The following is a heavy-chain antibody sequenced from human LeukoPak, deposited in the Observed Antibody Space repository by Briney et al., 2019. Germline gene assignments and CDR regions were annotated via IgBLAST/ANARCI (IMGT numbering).Heavy chain of an antibody. CDR3: ARAPTVLVGYCSSSSCQADY. J-gene: IGHJ4*02. CDR2: IDPSSTYI. D-gene: IGHD2-2*01. CDR1: GFTFRSYS. Sequence: AGGSLRLSCAASGFTFRSYSMNWVRQAPGKGLEWVSAIDPSSTYIYYADSVKGRFTISRDNAENSLYLQMNSLRVEDTAVYYCARAPTVLVGYCSSSSCQADYWGQGTLVTVSS. V-gene: IGHV3-21*01.